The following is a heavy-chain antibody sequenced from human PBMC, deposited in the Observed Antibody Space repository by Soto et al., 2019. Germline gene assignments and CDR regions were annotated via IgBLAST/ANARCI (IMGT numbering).Heavy chain of an antibody. CDR2: ISAYNGNT. V-gene: IGHV1-18*01. CDR1: GYTFTSYG. Sequence: GASVKVSCKASGYTFTSYGISWVRQAPGQGLEWMGWISAYNGNTNYAQKLQGRVTMTTDTSTSTAYMELRSSVTAADTAVYYCAREYSSSPEYYFDYWGQGTLVTVSS. CDR3: AREYSSSPEYYFDY. J-gene: IGHJ4*02. D-gene: IGHD6-6*01.